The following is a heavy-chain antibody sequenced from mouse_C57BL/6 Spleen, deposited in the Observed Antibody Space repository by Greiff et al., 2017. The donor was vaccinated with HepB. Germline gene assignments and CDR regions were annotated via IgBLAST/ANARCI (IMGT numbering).Heavy chain of an antibody. D-gene: IGHD1-1*01. Sequence: EVQLQQSGPELVKPGASVKIPCKASGYTFTDYNMDWVKQSHGKSLEWIGDINPNNGGTIYNQKFKGKATLTVDKSSSTAYMELRSLTSEDTAVYYCASRYYGSSYRYFDYWGTGTTVTVSS. CDR3: ASRYYGSSYRYFDY. V-gene: IGHV1-18*01. J-gene: IGHJ1*03. CDR1: GYTFTDYN. CDR2: INPNNGGT.